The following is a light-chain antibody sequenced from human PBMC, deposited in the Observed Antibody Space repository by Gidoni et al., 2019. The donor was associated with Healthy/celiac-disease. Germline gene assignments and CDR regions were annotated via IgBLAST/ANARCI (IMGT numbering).Light chain of an antibody. V-gene: IGKV1-39*01. CDR2: AAS. CDR3: QQSYSTPRT. CDR1: QSISSY. Sequence: DIQMTQSPSSLSASVGDRVCITCRASQSISSYLNWYQQKPGKAPKLLIYAASSLQSGVPSRFSGSGSGTDFTLTISSLQPEDFATYYCQQSYSTPRTFGGGTKVEIK. J-gene: IGKJ4*01.